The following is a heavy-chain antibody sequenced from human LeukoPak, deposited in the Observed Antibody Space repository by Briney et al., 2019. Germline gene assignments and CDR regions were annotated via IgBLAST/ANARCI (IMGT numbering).Heavy chain of an antibody. CDR2: IYHSGST. CDR1: GYSISSTYY. J-gene: IGHJ5*02. V-gene: IGHV4-38-2*02. Sequence: SETLSLTCTVSGYSISSTYYWGWIRQPPGKGLEWIGSIYHSGSTYYNPSLKSRITISVDTSKNQFSLKLSSVTAADTAVYYCARLNPPRWFDPWGQGTLVTVSS. CDR3: ARLNPPRWFDP.